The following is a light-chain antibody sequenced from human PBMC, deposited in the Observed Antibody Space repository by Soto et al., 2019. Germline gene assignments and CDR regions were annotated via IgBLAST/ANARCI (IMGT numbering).Light chain of an antibody. CDR3: KSYAGDNTVV. V-gene: IGLV2-8*01. J-gene: IGLJ2*01. CDR2: EVT. Sequence: QSVLTQPPSASGSPGQSVTISCTGTSSDVGGSNYVSWYQQYPGKAPKLIIFEVTKRPAGVPDRFSGSRSGNTASLTVSGLQAEDEADYYCKSYAGDNTVVFGGGTKLTV. CDR1: SSDVGGSNY.